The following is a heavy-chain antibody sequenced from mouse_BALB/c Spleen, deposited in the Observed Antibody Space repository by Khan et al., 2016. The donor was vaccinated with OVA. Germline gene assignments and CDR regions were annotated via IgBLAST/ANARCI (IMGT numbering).Heavy chain of an antibody. D-gene: IGHD1-1*01. V-gene: IGHV3-2*02. Sequence: EVQLVESGPGLVKPSQSLSLTCTVTGYSITSGYAWNWIRQFPGNKLEWMGYISYSGGTSYNPSLKSRISITRDTSKNQFFLQLISVTTEDTATYYCARGNYYGYYFDYWGQGTPLTVSS. J-gene: IGHJ2*01. CDR3: ARGNYYGYYFDY. CDR1: GYSITSGYA. CDR2: ISYSGGT.